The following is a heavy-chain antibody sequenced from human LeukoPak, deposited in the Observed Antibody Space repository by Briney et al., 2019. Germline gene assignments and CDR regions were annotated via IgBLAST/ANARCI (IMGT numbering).Heavy chain of an antibody. CDR2: VSASGGST. J-gene: IGHJ4*02. CDR1: GFTFSSYA. D-gene: IGHD5-18*01. V-gene: IGHV3-23*01. CDR3: AKARAYSYASDY. Sequence: GRSLRLSCAASGFTFSSYAMSWVRQAPGKGLEWVSGVSASGGSTYYADSVKGRFTISRDNSKNTLYLQMNSLRAEDTAVFYCAKARAYSYASDYWGQGTLVTVSS.